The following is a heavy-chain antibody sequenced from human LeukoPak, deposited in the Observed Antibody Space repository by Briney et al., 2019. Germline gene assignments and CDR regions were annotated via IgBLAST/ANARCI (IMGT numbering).Heavy chain of an antibody. D-gene: IGHD1-26*01. CDR1: GFSFSSSW. CDR2: INDDETST. Sequence: GGSLRLSCAASGFSFSSSWMHWVRQVPGKGLEWVSRINDDETSTTYAESVKGRFTISRDNAKNTLFLQMNSLRAEDTAVYYCATTGSGSYYDYWGQEPWSPSPQ. CDR3: ATTGSGSYYDY. V-gene: IGHV3-74*01. J-gene: IGHJ4*01.